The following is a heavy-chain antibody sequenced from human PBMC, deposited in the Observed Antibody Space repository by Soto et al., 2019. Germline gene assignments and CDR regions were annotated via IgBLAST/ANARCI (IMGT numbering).Heavy chain of an antibody. CDR3: ARVRQAAAGLYFFDY. CDR2: MYYGVNT. D-gene: IGHD6-13*01. V-gene: IGHV4-39*07. CDR1: GGSISSSSYS. Sequence: PSETLSLTCIVSGGSISSSSYSWAWIRQPPGKGLEWIGTMYYGVNTYYNPSLKSRVTISVDTSKNQFSLKLNSVTAADTAVYYCARVRQAAAGLYFFDYWGQGSLVTVSS. J-gene: IGHJ4*02.